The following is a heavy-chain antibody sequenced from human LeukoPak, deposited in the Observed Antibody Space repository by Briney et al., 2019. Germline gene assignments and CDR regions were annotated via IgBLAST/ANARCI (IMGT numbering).Heavy chain of an antibody. J-gene: IGHJ3*02. CDR1: GYTFNNYA. CDR3: AKPARTDAFDI. V-gene: IGHV3-23*01. D-gene: IGHD1-14*01. Sequence: GGSLRLSCAASGYTFNNYAIDWVRQAPRKGLEWVSSISGSGGRTYYADSVKGRFTISRDNSKNTLYLQMNSLRAEDTAVYYCAKPARTDAFDIWGQGTMVTVSS. CDR2: ISGSGGRT.